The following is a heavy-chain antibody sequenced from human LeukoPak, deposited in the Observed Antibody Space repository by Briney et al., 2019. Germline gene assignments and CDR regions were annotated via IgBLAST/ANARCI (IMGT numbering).Heavy chain of an antibody. V-gene: IGHV4-4*07. D-gene: IGHD2-2*01. CDR2: IYTSGST. Sequence: PSETLSLTWTVSGGSISSYYWSWIRQPAGKGLEWIGRIYTSGSTNYNPSLKSRVTMSVDTSKNQFCLKLSSVTAADTAVYYCARDLEHCRNIICSNSSYWGQGTLVTVSS. J-gene: IGHJ4*02. CDR3: ARDLEHCRNIICSNSSY. CDR1: GGSISSYY.